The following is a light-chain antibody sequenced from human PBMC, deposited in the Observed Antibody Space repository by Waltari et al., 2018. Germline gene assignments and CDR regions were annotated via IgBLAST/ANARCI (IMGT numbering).Light chain of an antibody. Sequence: EIALTQSPDFQSVTPKQKVTITCRASHSIGSNLHWYQQKPDQSPKLLIKYASQSISGVPSRFSGSGSGTDFTLTIDSLETDDAAAYYCHQTSSFTRTFGQGTRLEIK. V-gene: IGKV6D-21*02. CDR3: HQTSSFTRT. J-gene: IGKJ5*01. CDR1: HSIGSN. CDR2: YAS.